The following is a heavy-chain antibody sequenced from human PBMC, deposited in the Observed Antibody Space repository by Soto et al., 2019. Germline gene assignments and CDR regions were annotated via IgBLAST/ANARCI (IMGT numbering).Heavy chain of an antibody. CDR2: ISYDGSNK. Sequence: GGSLRLSCAASGFTFSSYGMHWVRQAPGKGLEWVAVISYDGSNKYYADSVKGRFTISRDNSKNTLYLQMNSLRAEDTAVYYCAKLLLHSDYWGQGTLVTVSS. J-gene: IGHJ4*02. CDR3: AKLLLHSDY. V-gene: IGHV3-30*18. D-gene: IGHD3-22*01. CDR1: GFTFSSYG.